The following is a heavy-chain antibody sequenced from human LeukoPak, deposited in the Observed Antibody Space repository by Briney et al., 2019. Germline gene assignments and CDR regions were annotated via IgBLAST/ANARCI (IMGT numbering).Heavy chain of an antibody. CDR1: GYRFTNYW. D-gene: IGHD6-13*01. V-gene: IGHV5-51*01. J-gene: IGHJ3*02. CDR2: IYPGDSDT. Sequence: GESLKISCKTSGYRFTNYWIGWVRQMPGKGLEWMGIIYPGDSDTRYSPSFQGQVTISADKSISTAYLQWSSLKASDTAMYYCAINARLIAAAGYDAFDIWGQGTMVTVSS. CDR3: AINARLIAAAGYDAFDI.